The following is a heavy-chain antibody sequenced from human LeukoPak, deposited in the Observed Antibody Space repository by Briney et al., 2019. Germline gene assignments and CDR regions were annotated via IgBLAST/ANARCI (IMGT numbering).Heavy chain of an antibody. V-gene: IGHV4-59*01. CDR2: IYNSGST. J-gene: IGHJ4*02. CDR1: GGSISSYY. Sequence: SETLSLTCTVSGGSISSYYWSWIRQPPGKGLEWIGYIYNSGSTNYNPSLKSRVTISVDTSKNQYSLKMSSVTAADTAVYYCATNVDIVATIIPDYWGQGTLVTVSS. CDR3: ATNVDIVATIIPDY. D-gene: IGHD5-12*01.